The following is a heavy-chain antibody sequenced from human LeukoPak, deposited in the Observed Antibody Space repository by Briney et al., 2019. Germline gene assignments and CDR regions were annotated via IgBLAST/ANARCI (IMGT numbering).Heavy chain of an antibody. V-gene: IGHV3-30*02. CDR1: GFTFSSYG. J-gene: IGHJ4*02. D-gene: IGHD2-21*01. CDR2: IWNDGSNK. CDR3: AKDRTFCAGDCGYFDY. Sequence: GGSLRLSCAASGFTFSSYGMHWVRQAPGKGLECVAFIWNDGSNKYYVDSVKGRFTISRDNTKNTLYLQVNSLRAEDTAVYYCAKDRTFCAGDCGYFDYWGQGTLVTVSS.